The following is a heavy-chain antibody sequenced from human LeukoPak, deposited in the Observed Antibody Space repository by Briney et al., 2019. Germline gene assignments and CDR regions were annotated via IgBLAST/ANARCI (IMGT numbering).Heavy chain of an antibody. J-gene: IGHJ6*02. CDR1: GGSFSGYY. CDR3: ARSSIAVALPYYGMDV. CDR2: INHSGRT. V-gene: IGHV4-34*01. D-gene: IGHD6-19*01. Sequence: SETLSLTCAVYGGSFSGYYWSWIRQPPEKGPEWIGEINHSGRTNYNPSLKSRVTISIDTSKKQFSLKLRSVTAAETAVYYCARSSIAVALPYYGMDVWGQGTTVTVSS.